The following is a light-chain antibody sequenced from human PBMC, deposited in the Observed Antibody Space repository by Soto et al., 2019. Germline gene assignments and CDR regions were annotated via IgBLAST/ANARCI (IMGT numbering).Light chain of an antibody. CDR1: QSVSNNY. J-gene: IGKJ5*01. V-gene: IGKV3-11*01. CDR2: GAS. Sequence: EVVLTQSPGTLSLSPGERATLSCRASQSVSNNYLAWYQQKPGQAPRLLIYGASNRATGIPARFSGSGSGTDFTLTISSLEPEDFAVYYCQHRYNWLIAFGQGTRLEI. CDR3: QHRYNWLIA.